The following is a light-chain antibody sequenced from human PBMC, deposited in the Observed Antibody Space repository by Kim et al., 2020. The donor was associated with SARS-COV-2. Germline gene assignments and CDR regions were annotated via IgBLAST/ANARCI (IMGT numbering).Light chain of an antibody. Sequence: VKLTCTLSSGNSSYAIAWHQQQPEKGPRYLMKLNSDGSHSKGDGIPDRFSGSSSGAERYLTISSLQSEDEADYYCQTWGTGANWVFGGGTQLTVL. J-gene: IGLJ3*02. CDR3: QTWGTGANWV. CDR1: SGNSSYA. V-gene: IGLV4-69*01. CDR2: LNSDGSH.